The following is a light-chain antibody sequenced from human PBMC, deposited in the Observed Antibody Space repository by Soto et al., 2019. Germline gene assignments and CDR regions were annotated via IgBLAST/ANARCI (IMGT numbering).Light chain of an antibody. CDR2: EVT. J-gene: IGLJ2*01. CDR1: SSDIGGYNY. CDR3: SSYTRSSTLV. V-gene: IGLV2-14*01. Sequence: QSALTQPASVSGSPGQSITISCTGTSSDIGGYNYVSWYQHNPGKAPKVIIYEVTHRPSGVSNRFSGSKSANTASLTISGLQAEDEAGYYCSSYTRSSTLVFGGGTKVTVL.